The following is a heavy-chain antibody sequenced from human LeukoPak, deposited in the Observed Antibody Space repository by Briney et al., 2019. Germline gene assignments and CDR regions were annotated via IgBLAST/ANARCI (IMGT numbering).Heavy chain of an antibody. CDR1: GFTFSSYW. CDR2: IKQDGSDK. Sequence: GGSLRLSCAASGFTFSSYWMSWVRQAPGKGLEWVATIKQDGSDKYYMDSVKGRFTISRDNAKNSLYLQMNSLRAEDTAVYFCARDPEGTTTPESWGQGTLVTVSS. J-gene: IGHJ4*02. D-gene: IGHD1-7*01. V-gene: IGHV3-7*01. CDR3: ARDPEGTTTPES.